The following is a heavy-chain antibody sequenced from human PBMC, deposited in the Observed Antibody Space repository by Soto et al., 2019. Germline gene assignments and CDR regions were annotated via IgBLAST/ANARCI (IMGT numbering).Heavy chain of an antibody. V-gene: IGHV1-18*01. CDR1: GYTFTSYG. CDR3: ARDPYSSGWARFDY. Sequence: EASVKVSCKASGYTFTSYGISWLRQSPGQGLEWMGWISAYNGNTNYAQKLQGRVTMTTDTSTSTAYMELRSLRSDDTAVYYCARDPYSSGWARFDYWGQGTLVTVSS. D-gene: IGHD6-19*01. J-gene: IGHJ4*02. CDR2: ISAYNGNT.